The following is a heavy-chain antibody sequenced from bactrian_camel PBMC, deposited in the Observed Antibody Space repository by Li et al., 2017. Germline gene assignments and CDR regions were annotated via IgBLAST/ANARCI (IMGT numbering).Heavy chain of an antibody. J-gene: IGHJ4*01. Sequence: VESGGGSVQTGGSLRLSCVASRYGYTRGCMGWFRKAPGKEREGIAGIRRDGDEYYADSVKGRFTISQDNAKNIIYLQMNSLTPDDTAMYYCAAGTRIIVGDYCDGITNWGQGTQVTVS. CDR1: RYGYTRGC. V-gene: IGHV3S67*01. CDR3: AAGTRIIVGDYCDGITN. D-gene: IGHD4*01. CDR2: IRRDGDE.